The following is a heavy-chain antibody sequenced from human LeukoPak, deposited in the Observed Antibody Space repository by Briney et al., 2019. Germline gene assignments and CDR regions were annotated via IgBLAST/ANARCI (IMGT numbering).Heavy chain of an antibody. CDR3: ARASASTVTSP. CDR2: ISTYNGNT. V-gene: IGHV1-18*01. CDR1: GYTFTSYG. J-gene: IGHJ5*02. D-gene: IGHD4-17*01. Sequence: ASVKVSCKASGYTFTSYGISWVRQAPGQGLEWMGWISTYNGNTNYAQKLQGRVTMTTDTSTNTAYMELRSLRSDDTAVYYCARASASTVTSPWGQGILVTVSS.